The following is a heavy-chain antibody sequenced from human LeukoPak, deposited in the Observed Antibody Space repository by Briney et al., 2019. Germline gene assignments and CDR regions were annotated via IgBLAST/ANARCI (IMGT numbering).Heavy chain of an antibody. CDR1: GFTFSNHA. V-gene: IGHV3-23*01. J-gene: IGHJ4*02. CDR2: FSGSGDNI. CDR3: AKGLEFESRLDY. Sequence: GGSLRLSCAASGFTFSNHAMYWVRQAPGKVLEWVAAFSGSGDNIYHADSVKGRFTISRDNSKNILYLQMNALRAEDTAVYYCAKGLEFESRLDYWGQGALVTVSS. D-gene: IGHD3/OR15-3a*01.